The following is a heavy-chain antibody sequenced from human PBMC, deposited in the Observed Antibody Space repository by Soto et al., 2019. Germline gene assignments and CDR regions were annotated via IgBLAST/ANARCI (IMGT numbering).Heavy chain of an antibody. J-gene: IGHJ1*01. D-gene: IGHD4-17*01. CDR2: IYYSGST. Sequence: PSETLSLTCTVSGESISNGGYYWSWIRQPPGKGLEWIGYIYYSGSTNYNPSLKSRVTISVDTSKNQFSLKLSSVTAADTAVYYCARSRTTVTPSGFQHWGQGTLVTVS. CDR1: GESISNGGYY. V-gene: IGHV4-61*08. CDR3: ARSRTTVTPSGFQH.